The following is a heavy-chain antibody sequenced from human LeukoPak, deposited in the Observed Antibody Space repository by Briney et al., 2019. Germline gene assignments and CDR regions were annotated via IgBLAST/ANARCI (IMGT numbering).Heavy chain of an antibody. CDR3: ASLIAETDY. V-gene: IGHV4-34*01. CDR1: GGSFSGYF. J-gene: IGHJ4*02. Sequence: SETLSLTCAVYGGSFSGYFWSWVRQPPGKGVEWVGQIYHSGSTNYNPSLKRRVTISVDTSKNQFSLKLSSVTAADTAVYYCASLIAETDYWGQGTLVTVSS. CDR2: IYHSGST. D-gene: IGHD6-13*01.